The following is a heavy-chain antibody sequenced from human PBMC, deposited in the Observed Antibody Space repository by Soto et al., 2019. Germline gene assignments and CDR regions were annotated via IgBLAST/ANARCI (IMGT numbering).Heavy chain of an antibody. D-gene: IGHD2-15*01. CDR1: GYTFTSYG. CDR2: ISAYNGNT. J-gene: IGHJ4*02. Sequence: ASVKVSCKASGYTFTSYGISWVRQAPGQGLEWMGWISAYNGNTNYAQKLQGRVTMTTDTSTSTAYMELRSLRSDDTAVYYCARAPAHRRATATSFDYWGQGTLVTVYS. V-gene: IGHV1-18*04. CDR3: ARAPAHRRATATSFDY.